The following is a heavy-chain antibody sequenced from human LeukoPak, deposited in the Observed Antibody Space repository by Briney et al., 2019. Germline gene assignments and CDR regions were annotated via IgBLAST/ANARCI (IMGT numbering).Heavy chain of an antibody. CDR2: IRPGGDVT. CDR3: AKELGRGGDSSGDYYLDAFDI. CDR1: AFTFSNYA. D-gene: IGHD3-22*01. J-gene: IGHJ3*02. V-gene: IGHV3-23*01. Sequence: GGSPSLFCVASAFTFSNYAMSWVRQAPGRGMEWVSAIRPGGDVTYYAESVKGRLSISRDNSKTTLYLEMNSLRAEETALYKCAKELGRGGDSSGDYYLDAFDIWGQGTMVTVSS.